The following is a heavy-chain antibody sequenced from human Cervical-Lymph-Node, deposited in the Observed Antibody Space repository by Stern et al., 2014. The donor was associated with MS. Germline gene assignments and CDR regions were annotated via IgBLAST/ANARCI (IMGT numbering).Heavy chain of an antibody. Sequence: VKLLESGGGVVQPGRSLRLSCAASGFSFTGHTMHWVRQAPGKGLEWVTSISYDGSKKQYAGSVKGRFTISRDTSKNTLYLQMNSLRVEDTALYYCAREDYRNYSPHIDYWGQGTLVTVSS. J-gene: IGHJ4*02. CDR2: ISYDGSKK. V-gene: IGHV3-30-3*01. CDR3: AREDYRNYSPHIDY. CDR1: GFSFTGHT. D-gene: IGHD4-11*01.